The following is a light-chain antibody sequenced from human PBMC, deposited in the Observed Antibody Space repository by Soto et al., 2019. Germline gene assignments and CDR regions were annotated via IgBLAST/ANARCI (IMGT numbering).Light chain of an antibody. CDR1: QSIVTY. Sequence: DIQMTQSPSSLSASVGDRFTITCRASQSIVTYLNWYLQKPGKAPKLLIYAASNLQSGVPSRFSGSGSGTDFTLTISSLQPEDFETYFCQQSYRPTTWAFGHGTKV. CDR3: QQSYRPTTWA. V-gene: IGKV1-39*01. J-gene: IGKJ1*01. CDR2: AAS.